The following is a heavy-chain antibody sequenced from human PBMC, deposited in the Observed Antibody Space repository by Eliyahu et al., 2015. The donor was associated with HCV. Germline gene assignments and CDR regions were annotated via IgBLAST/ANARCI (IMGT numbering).Heavy chain of an antibody. J-gene: IGHJ6*02. CDR1: GFXXRTYG. D-gene: IGHD3-3*01. V-gene: IGHV3-33*01. CDR3: ARDLSVSGSAYSPVYKYHGLDV. Sequence: QVQLVESGGGVVQPGTSLRLSCVASGFXXRTYGIHWVRQAPGKGLNWLAVSWFNERNTYSADSVKDRFSVSRDNSKNTFYLQMKSLRVEDTAVYYCARDLSVSGSAYSPVYKYHGLDVWGRGTTVTVSS. CDR2: SWFNERNT.